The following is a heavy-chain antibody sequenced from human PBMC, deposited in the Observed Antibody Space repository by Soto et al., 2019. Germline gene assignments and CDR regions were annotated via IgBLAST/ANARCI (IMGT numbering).Heavy chain of an antibody. V-gene: IGHV3-23*01. Sequence: EVQLLESGGGLVQPGGSLRLSCAASGFAFSRYAMNWVRQAPGKGQEWGSAISGGGTSRYPVDSVQGRCTISRDYYKNTFYLKTNSLRVEEAAKYHGEKDTNYCKIASDDLDIWGQGTLVTVSS. CDR3: EKDTNYCKIASDDLDI. D-gene: IGHD2-15*01. J-gene: IGHJ3*02. CDR1: GFAFSRYA. CDR2: ISGGGTSR.